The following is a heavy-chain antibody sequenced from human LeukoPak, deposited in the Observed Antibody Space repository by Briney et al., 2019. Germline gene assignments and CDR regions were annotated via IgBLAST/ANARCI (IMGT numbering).Heavy chain of an antibody. Sequence: ASVKVSCKASGYTFTGYYMHWVRQAPGQGLEWMGWINPNSGGTNYAQKFQGRVTMTRDTSNSTADMELRRLRSDDTAVYYCARGGYSSSWYLYYYYYYMDVWGKGTTVTVSS. CDR2: INPNSGGT. D-gene: IGHD6-13*01. CDR3: ARGGYSSSWYLYYYYYYMDV. J-gene: IGHJ6*03. CDR1: GYTFTGYY. V-gene: IGHV1-2*02.